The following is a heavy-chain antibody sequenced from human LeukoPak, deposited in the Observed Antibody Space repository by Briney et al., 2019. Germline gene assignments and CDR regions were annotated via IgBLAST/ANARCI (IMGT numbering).Heavy chain of an antibody. J-gene: IGHJ4*02. CDR1: GFTFSNYT. V-gene: IGHV3-23*01. Sequence: GGSLRLSCAASGFTFSNYTMSWVRQAPGKGLEWVSSISGSGGSTHYADSVKGRFTISRDKTKNTLYMQMNSLRAEDTAVYYCAKSAYYDASGYYREYYFDYWGQGTLVTVSS. D-gene: IGHD3-22*01. CDR3: AKSAYYDASGYYREYYFDY. CDR2: ISGSGGST.